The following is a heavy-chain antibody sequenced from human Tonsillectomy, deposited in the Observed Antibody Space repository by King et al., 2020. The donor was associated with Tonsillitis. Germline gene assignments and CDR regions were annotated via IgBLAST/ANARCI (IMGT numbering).Heavy chain of an antibody. Sequence: FTLKESGPTLVKPTQTLTLTCTFSGFSLSTRGVGVGWIRQPPGKALEWLTLIYWDDDKRYSPSLKSRLTITKDTSKNQVVLTMINMEPVDTATYFCAQRPSLSAGWYWGQGTLVTVSS. CDR2: IYWDDDK. J-gene: IGHJ4*02. CDR3: AQRPSLSAGWY. CDR1: GFSLSTRGVG. V-gene: IGHV2-5*02.